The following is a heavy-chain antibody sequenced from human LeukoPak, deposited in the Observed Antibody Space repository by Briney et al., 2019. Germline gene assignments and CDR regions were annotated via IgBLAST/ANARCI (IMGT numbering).Heavy chain of an antibody. CDR1: GFAFSSYG. D-gene: IGHD6-13*01. CDR2: IWSDESQK. Sequence: GGSLRLSWAASGFAFSSYGRRWSRQAPGKGLEWGAVIWSDESQKYYADSMKGRFTISRDNSQKMLYLQMDSLRFEYTAVYYCASAAGAFDMWDQGTLVTVSS. CDR3: ASAAGAFDM. V-gene: IGHV3-33*01. J-gene: IGHJ3*02.